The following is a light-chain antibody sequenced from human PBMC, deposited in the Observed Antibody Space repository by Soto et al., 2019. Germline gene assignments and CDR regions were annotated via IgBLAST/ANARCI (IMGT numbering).Light chain of an antibody. Sequence: QLVLTQPRSVSGSPGQSATISCTGTSSDVGGYNYVSWYQQHPGKAPKLLIFDVSKRPSGVPDRFSGSKSGNTASLTISGLQAEDEADYYCCSYVGSLSLIFGGGTKLTVL. CDR2: DVS. CDR1: SSDVGGYNY. J-gene: IGLJ2*01. CDR3: CSYVGSLSLI. V-gene: IGLV2-11*01.